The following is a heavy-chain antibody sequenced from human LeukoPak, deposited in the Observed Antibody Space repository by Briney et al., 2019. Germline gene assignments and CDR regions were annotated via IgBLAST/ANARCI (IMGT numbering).Heavy chain of an antibody. CDR3: AKKLVGSYSFDY. J-gene: IGHJ4*02. V-gene: IGHV3-23*01. D-gene: IGHD1-26*01. Sequence: GRSLRLSCADPGFTIPTYAMSRVRPDPGKGLKWFSVISGSGGTSYYADSVKGRFTISRDNSKNTLYLQMNSLRAEDTAVYYCAKKLVGSYSFDYWGQGTLVTVSS. CDR2: ISGSGGTS. CDR1: GFTIPTYA.